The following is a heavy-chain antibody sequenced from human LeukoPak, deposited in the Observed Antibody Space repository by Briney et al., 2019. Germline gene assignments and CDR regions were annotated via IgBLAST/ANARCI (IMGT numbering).Heavy chain of an antibody. CDR1: GYTFTGYY. CDR3: ARVGPYGSGSSLFDY. CDR2: INPNSGGT. J-gene: IGHJ4*02. D-gene: IGHD3-10*01. Sequence: ASVMVSCKAFGYTFTGYYMHWVRQAPGQGLEWMGWINPNSGGTNYAQKFQGRVTMTRDTSISTAYIELSRLRSDDTAVYYCARVGPYGSGSSLFDYWGQGTLVTVSS. V-gene: IGHV1-2*02.